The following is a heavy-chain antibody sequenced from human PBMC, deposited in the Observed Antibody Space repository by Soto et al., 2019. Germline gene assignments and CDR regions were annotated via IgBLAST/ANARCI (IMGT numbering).Heavy chain of an antibody. CDR3: ARDSPIVSTFSGHDDIDS. Sequence: QVQVVQSGAEVKKPGASVRVSCKTSGSTFRNHIITWVRQAPGQGLEWMGRIIPMLDVTNYAQKFQGRVTITADNASTTAYMEVSSLSYAHTAVYYCARDSPIVSTFSGHDDIDSWGHETLVSVST. J-gene: IGHJ5*01. CDR1: GSTFRNHI. CDR2: IIPMLDVT. V-gene: IGHV1-69*08. D-gene: IGHD5-12*01.